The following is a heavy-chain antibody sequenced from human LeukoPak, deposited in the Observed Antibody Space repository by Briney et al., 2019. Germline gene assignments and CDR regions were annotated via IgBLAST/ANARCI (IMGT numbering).Heavy chain of an antibody. CDR3: ARTTYYYDRSGYYYAY. D-gene: IGHD3-22*01. V-gene: IGHV1-18*01. J-gene: IGHJ4*02. CDR2: ISPYKGFT. Sequence: ASVKVSCKASGYTFTTYGFSWVRQAPGRGLEWMGWISPYKGFTNYAQKLQGRVTMTTDTSTNTAYMALRSLRSDDTAVYYSARTTYYYDRSGYYYAYWGQGTLVTVSS. CDR1: GYTFTTYG.